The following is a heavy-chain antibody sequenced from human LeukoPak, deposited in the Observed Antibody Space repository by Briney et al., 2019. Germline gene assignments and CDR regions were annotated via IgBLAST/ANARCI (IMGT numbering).Heavy chain of an antibody. CDR2: IVVGSGNT. Sequence: TSVKVSCKASGFTFTSSAMQWVRQARGQRLEWIGWIVVGSGNTNYAQKFQERVTITRDMSTSTAYMELSSLRSEDTAVYYCAVTTAETRRQFYFDCWGQGTLVTVSS. V-gene: IGHV1-58*02. CDR1: GFTFTSSA. J-gene: IGHJ4*02. D-gene: IGHD2-21*02. CDR3: AVTTAETRRQFYFDC.